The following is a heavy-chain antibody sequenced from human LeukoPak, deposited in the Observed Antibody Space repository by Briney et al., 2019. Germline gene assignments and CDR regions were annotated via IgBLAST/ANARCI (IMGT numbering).Heavy chain of an antibody. J-gene: IGHJ4*02. CDR3: ARRDSSGYFPYFFNC. CDR2: MFYSGST. V-gene: IGHV4-39*01. Sequence: SETLPLTCTASGGSISSSNYYWGWIRQPPGKGLEWIGSMFYSGSTYYNPSLESRVTISADTSKNQFSLKLRSVTVADTAVYFCARRDSSGYFPYFFNCWGQGTLVTVSS. D-gene: IGHD6-19*01. CDR1: GGSISSSNYY.